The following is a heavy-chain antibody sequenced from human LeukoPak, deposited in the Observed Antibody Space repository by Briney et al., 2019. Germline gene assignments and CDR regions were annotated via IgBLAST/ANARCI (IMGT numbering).Heavy chain of an antibody. D-gene: IGHD6-13*01. J-gene: IGHJ4*02. CDR1: GGSISSYY. V-gene: IGHV4-4*07. CDR3: AREKAAAGLRTFDY. Sequence: ASETLSLTCTVSGGSISSYYWSWIRQPAGKGLEWIGRIYTSGSTNYNPSLKSRVTISVDTSKNQFFLKLSSVTAADTAVYYCAREKAAAGLRTFDYWGQGTLVTVSS. CDR2: IYTSGST.